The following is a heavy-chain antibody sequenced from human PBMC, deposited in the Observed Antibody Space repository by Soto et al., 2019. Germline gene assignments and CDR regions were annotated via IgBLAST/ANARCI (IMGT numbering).Heavy chain of an antibody. J-gene: IGHJ6*02. CDR3: ADSIFYYGMDV. CDR1: EYTFTYDW. V-gene: IGHV5-51*01. Sequence: PGDSLKICCDCSEYTFTYDWIGWVRQMPGKCPEWMGIIYPGDSDTKYNPSFQGQVTISADKSITTTYLQWSSLKASDTAIYYCADSIFYYGMDVGGQETTVTVSS. CDR2: IYPGDSDT.